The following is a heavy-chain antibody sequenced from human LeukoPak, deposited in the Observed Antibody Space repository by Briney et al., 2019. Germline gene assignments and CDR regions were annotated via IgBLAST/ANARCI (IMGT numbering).Heavy chain of an antibody. CDR1: GFTFSSYG. Sequence: GGSLRLSXXXSGFTFSSYGMRWVRQAPGKGLEWVAVISYDGSNKYYADSVKGRFTISRDNSKNTLYLQMNSLRAEDTAVYYCAKDTGGDWELDYWGQGTLVTVSS. D-gene: IGHD2-21*02. CDR2: ISYDGSNK. V-gene: IGHV3-30*18. J-gene: IGHJ4*02. CDR3: AKDTGGDWELDY.